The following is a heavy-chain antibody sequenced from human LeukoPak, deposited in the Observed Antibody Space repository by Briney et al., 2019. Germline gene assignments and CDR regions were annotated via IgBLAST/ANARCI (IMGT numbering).Heavy chain of an antibody. CDR1: GFTFSSYA. V-gene: IGHV3-30-3*01. CDR3: ARDSSGTDYYYGTDV. Sequence: GGSLRLSCAASGFTFSSYAMHWVRQAPGKGLEWVAVISYDGSNKYYADSVKGRFTISRDNSKNTLYLQMNSLRAEDTAVYYCARDSSGTDYYYGTDVWGQGTTVTVSS. J-gene: IGHJ6*02. CDR2: ISYDGSNK. D-gene: IGHD1/OR15-1a*01.